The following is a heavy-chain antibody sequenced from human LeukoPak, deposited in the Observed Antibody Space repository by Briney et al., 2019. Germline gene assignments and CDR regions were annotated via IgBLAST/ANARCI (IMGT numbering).Heavy chain of an antibody. CDR2: IRYGTNG. V-gene: IGHV4-39*07. Sequence: SETLSLTCTVSGGSVGSTTYYWGWIRQSPGAGPEWIANIRYGTNGDYNPSLKSRVTISADTSENQFSLRLSSVTAADTAVYYCARDSRLGVYYYYYMDVWGKGTTVTVSS. D-gene: IGHD3-10*01. J-gene: IGHJ6*03. CDR1: GGSVGSTTYY. CDR3: ARDSRLGVYYYYYMDV.